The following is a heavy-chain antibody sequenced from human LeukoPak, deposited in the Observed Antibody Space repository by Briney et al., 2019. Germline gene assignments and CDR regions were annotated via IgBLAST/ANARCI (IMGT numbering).Heavy chain of an antibody. CDR2: IYYSGST. Sequence: SETLSLTCTVSGGSISSSSYYWGWIRQPPGKGLEWLGSIYYSGSTYYNPSLKSRVTISVDTSKNQFSLKLSSVTAADTAVYYCARDPPAGPTEWELPYYFDYWGQGTLVTVSS. J-gene: IGHJ4*02. CDR1: GGSISSSSYY. CDR3: ARDPPAGPTEWELPYYFDY. D-gene: IGHD1-26*01. V-gene: IGHV4-39*07.